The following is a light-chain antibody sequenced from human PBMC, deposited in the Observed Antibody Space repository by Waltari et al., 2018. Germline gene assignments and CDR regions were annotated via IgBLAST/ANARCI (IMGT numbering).Light chain of an antibody. CDR3: GTWDSSVNVGV. Sequence: QSVLTHPPSVSAAPGQKVAISCAGSHTDIGSNHVPWYQQVPGTAPRLLIYDNNKRPSGIADRFSGSKSGASATLDITGLQTGDEADYYCGTWDSSVNVGVFGGGTKLTVL. J-gene: IGLJ3*02. CDR2: DNN. V-gene: IGLV1-51*01. CDR1: HTDIGSNH.